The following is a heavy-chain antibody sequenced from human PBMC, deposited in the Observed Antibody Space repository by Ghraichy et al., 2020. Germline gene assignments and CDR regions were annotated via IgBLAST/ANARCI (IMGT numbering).Heavy chain of an antibody. V-gene: IGHV6-1*01. CDR3: AREGDSVFGTPFDAFNI. Sequence: SQTLSLTCAISGDSVSSNSAAWNWIRQSPSRGLEWLGRTYYRSKWYNGYALSVKSRITINPDTSKNQFSLQLNSVTPEDTAVYYCAREGDSVFGTPFDAFNIWGQGTMVTVSS. D-gene: IGHD1-7*01. CDR1: GDSVSSNSAA. CDR2: TYYRSKWYN. J-gene: IGHJ3*02.